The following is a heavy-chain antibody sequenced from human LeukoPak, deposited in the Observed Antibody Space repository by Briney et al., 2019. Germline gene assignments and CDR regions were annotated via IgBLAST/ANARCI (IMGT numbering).Heavy chain of an antibody. Sequence: SETLSLTCTVSGGSISSSSYYWGWIRQPPGKGLEWIGSIYYSGSTNYNPSLKSRVTISVDTSKNQFSLKLSSVTAADTAVYYCARVGGSSGWSDAFDIWGQGTMVTVSS. J-gene: IGHJ3*02. CDR2: IYYSGST. D-gene: IGHD6-19*01. CDR1: GGSISSSSYY. CDR3: ARVGGSSGWSDAFDI. V-gene: IGHV4-39*07.